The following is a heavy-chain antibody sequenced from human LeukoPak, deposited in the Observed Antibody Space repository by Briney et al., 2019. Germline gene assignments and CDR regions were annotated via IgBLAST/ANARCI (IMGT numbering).Heavy chain of an antibody. D-gene: IGHD6-6*01. CDR1: GGTFSSYA. Sequence: GSSVKVSCKASGGTFSSYAISWVRQAPGQGLEWMGRIIPIFGIANYAQKFQGRVTITADKSTSTVYMELSSLRSEDTAVYYCAREEQLASFDYWGQGTLVTVSS. CDR2: IIPIFGIA. V-gene: IGHV1-69*04. CDR3: AREEQLASFDY. J-gene: IGHJ4*02.